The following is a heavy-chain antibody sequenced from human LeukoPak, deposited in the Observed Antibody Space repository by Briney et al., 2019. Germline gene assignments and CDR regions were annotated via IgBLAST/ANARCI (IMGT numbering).Heavy chain of an antibody. J-gene: IGHJ4*02. CDR3: ARGKKTMVRGVLYYFDY. V-gene: IGHV1-8*01. CDR1: GYTFTSYD. D-gene: IGHD3-10*01. CDR2: MNPNRGNT. Sequence: RRASVKVSCKASGYTFTSYDINWVRQATGQGLEWMGWMNPNRGNTCYAQKFQGRVTMTRNTSISTAYMELSSLRSEDTAVYYCARGKKTMVRGVLYYFDYWGQGTLVTVSS.